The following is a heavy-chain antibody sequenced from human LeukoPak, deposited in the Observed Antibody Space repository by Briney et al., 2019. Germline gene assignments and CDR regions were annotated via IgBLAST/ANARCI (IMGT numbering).Heavy chain of an antibody. J-gene: IGHJ4*02. CDR2: IKQDGSEK. D-gene: IGHD3-10*01. CDR3: AYYDSGTGGLDH. Sequence: PGGSLRHSCAAPGFTFSSYWTTWVRQAPGKGLEWVANIKQDGSEKYYVDSVKGRFTISRDNAKNSLYLQLNSLRAEDTAVYYCAYYDSGTGGLDHWGQGTLVTVSP. CDR1: GFTFSSYW. V-gene: IGHV3-7*01.